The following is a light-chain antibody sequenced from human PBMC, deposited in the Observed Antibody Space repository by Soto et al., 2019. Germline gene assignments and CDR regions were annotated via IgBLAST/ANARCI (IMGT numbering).Light chain of an antibody. V-gene: IGKV2-30*01. CDR1: QSLGYSDGNTY. CDR3: MQGTHWPKT. CDR2: QVS. Sequence: DVVMTQSPLSLTVTVGQPASISCRSSQSLGYSDGNTYLSWFQQGPGQSPRRLIYQVSKRDSGVPDRFSGSGSGTDFTLKISRVEADDVGIYYCMQGTHWPKTVGQGTKVEIK. J-gene: IGKJ1*01.